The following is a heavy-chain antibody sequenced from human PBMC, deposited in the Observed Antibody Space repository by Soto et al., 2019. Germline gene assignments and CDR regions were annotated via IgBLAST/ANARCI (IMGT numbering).Heavy chain of an antibody. J-gene: IGHJ4*02. CDR2: VSGGSGVT. CDR1: GFSFSTYG. Sequence: PGGSLRLSCVVSGFSFSTYGVTWVRQAPGKGLEWVCGVSGGSGVTHYADSVKGRFTISRDNAKNSLYLQMNSLRGEDTAVYYCTRDHLNYWGQGTLVTVTS. CDR3: TRDHLNY. V-gene: IGHV3-48*01.